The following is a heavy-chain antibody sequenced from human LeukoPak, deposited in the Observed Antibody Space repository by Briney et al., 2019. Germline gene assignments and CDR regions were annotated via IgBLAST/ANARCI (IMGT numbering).Heavy chain of an antibody. CDR1: GFTLSSYS. J-gene: IGHJ6*04. CDR3: ARHGSLHLRMDV. D-gene: IGHD1-1*01. Sequence: GGSLRLSCAASGFTLSSYSMNWVRQAPGKGLEWVSSISSSSSYIYYADSVKGRFTISRDNAKNSLYLQMNSLRAEDTAVYYCARHGSLHLRMDVWGKGTTVTVSS. CDR2: ISSSSSYI. V-gene: IGHV3-21*04.